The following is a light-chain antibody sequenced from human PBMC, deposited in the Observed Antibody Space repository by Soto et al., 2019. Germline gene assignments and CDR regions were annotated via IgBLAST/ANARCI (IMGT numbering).Light chain of an antibody. J-gene: IGKJ4*01. CDR1: QGIGDT. CDR2: DAS. CDR3: QQYDTSPLT. V-gene: IGKV3-20*01. Sequence: EVVMTQSPATLSVSPGEGVTLSCRANQGIGDTLAWYQHKPGQTPRLLIYDASSRATGVPDRFSGSGSGTDFTLTICRLEPEDFAVYHCQQYDTSPLTFGGGTKVDIK.